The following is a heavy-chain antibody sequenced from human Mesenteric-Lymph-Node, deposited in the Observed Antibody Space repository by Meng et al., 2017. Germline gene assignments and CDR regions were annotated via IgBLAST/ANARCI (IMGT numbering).Heavy chain of an antibody. Sequence: SLKISCAASGFTFDDYAMHWVRQAPGKGLEWVSGISWNSGSIGYADSVKGRFTISRDNAKNSLYLQMNSLRAEDTAVYYCARGSFSSFDYWGQGTLVTVSS. V-gene: IGHV3-9*01. CDR1: GFTFDDYA. CDR3: ARGSFSSFDY. J-gene: IGHJ4*02. CDR2: ISWNSGSI. D-gene: IGHD6-6*01.